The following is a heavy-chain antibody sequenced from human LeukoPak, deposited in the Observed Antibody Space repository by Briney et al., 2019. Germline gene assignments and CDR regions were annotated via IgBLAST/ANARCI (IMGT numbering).Heavy chain of an antibody. J-gene: IGHJ4*02. CDR3: AKDRSGMAYHFDF. CDR1: GGSISSNSYY. V-gene: IGHV4-39*02. Sequence: SETLSLTCAVSGGSISSNSYYWGWIRQPPGKGLEWIGSIYYSGSTYYNPSLKSRVTISVDTSKNQFSLKLSSVTAADTAVYYCAKDRSGMAYHFDFWGQGTLVTVSS. D-gene: IGHD2-2*02. CDR2: IYYSGST.